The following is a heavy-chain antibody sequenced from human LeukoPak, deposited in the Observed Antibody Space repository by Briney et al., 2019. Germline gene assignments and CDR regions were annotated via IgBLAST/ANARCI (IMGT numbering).Heavy chain of an antibody. Sequence: SVKVSCKASGGTFSSYAISWVRQAPGQGLEWMGGIIPIFGTANYAQKFQGRVTITTDESTSTAYMELSSLRSEDTAVYYCARGLPYCSSTSCYFLWFDPWGQGTLVTVSS. CDR2: IIPIFGTA. D-gene: IGHD2-2*01. J-gene: IGHJ5*02. CDR3: ARGLPYCSSTSCYFLWFDP. CDR1: GGTFSSYA. V-gene: IGHV1-69*05.